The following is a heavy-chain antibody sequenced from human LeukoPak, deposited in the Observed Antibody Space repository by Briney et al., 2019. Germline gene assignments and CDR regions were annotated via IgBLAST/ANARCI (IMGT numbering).Heavy chain of an antibody. J-gene: IGHJ4*02. CDR1: GFXFSSYA. V-gene: IGHV3-23*01. CDR3: AREVPPVAKYYFDY. CDR2: ISGSGGST. D-gene: IGHD2-2*01. Sequence: GGSLRLSCAASGFXFSSYAISWVRQAPGKGLEWVSAISGSGGSTYYADSVKGRFTISRDNSKNTLYLQMNSLRVEDTAVYYCAREVPPVAKYYFDYWGQGTLVTVSS.